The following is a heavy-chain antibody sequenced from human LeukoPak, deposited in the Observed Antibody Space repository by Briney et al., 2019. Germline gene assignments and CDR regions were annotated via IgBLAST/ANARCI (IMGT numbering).Heavy chain of an antibody. D-gene: IGHD3-10*01. CDR3: ARSKWFGERGGAFDI. V-gene: IGHV3-23*01. J-gene: IGHJ3*02. CDR2: FSGSGGST. Sequence: GGSLRLSCAASGFTFSSYSMNWVRQALGKGLECISGFSGSGGSTYYADSVKGRFTISRDNSKNTLYLQMNSLRAEDTAVYYCARSKWFGERGGAFDIWGQGTMVTVSS. CDR1: GFTFSSYS.